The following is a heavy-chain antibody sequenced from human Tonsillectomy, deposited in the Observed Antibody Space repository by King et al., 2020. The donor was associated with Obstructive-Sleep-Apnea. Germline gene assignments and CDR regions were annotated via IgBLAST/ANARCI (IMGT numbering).Heavy chain of an antibody. D-gene: IGHD3-22*01. CDR3: ATALYYDSSGYSDDAFDI. Sequence: VQLQQSGPGLVKPSQTLSLTCALSGDRVSSNSAAWNWIRQSPSRGLEWLGRTYYRSKWYNDYAVSVKSRISINPDTSKNQFSLQLNSVTPEDTAVYYCATALYYDSSGYSDDAFDIWGQGTMVTVSS. CDR1: GDRVSSNSAA. V-gene: IGHV6-1*01. CDR2: TYYRSKWYN. J-gene: IGHJ3*02.